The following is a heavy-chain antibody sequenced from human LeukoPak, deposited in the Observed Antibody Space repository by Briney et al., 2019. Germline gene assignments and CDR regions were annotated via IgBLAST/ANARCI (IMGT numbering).Heavy chain of an antibody. Sequence: ASVKVSCKASGYTFTGYYMHWVRQAPGQGLEWMGRINPNSGGTNYAQKFQGRVTMTRDTSISTAYMELSRLRSGDTAVYYCARGSASGYYHVDPYYFDYWGQGTLVTVSS. D-gene: IGHD3-22*01. CDR3: ARGSASGYYHVDPYYFDY. CDR1: GYTFTGYY. CDR2: INPNSGGT. V-gene: IGHV1-2*06. J-gene: IGHJ4*02.